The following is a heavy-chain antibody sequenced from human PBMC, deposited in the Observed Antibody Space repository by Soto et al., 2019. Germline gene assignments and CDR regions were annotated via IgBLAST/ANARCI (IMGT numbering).Heavy chain of an antibody. J-gene: IGHJ4*02. CDR1: GYTFTSYG. D-gene: IGHD2-8*01. CDR2: ISAYNGNT. CDR3: ARVWFEDIVLMVYADY. V-gene: IGHV1-18*01. Sequence: ASVKVSCTASGYTFTSYGISWVRQAPGQGLEWMGWISAYNGNTNYAQKLQGRVTMTTDTSTSTAYMELRSLRSDDTAVYYCARVWFEDIVLMVYADYWGQGTLVTVSS.